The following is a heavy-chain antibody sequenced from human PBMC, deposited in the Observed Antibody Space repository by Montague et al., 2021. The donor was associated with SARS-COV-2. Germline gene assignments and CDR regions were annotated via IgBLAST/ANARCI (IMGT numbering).Heavy chain of an antibody. CDR2: INNSGST. CDR3: ARGRIEVSMIVVVLTGASYYMDV. Sequence: SETLSLTCAVYGGSFSGHYWSWIRQPPGKGLEWIGEINNSGSTNYNPSLKSRVPISVDTSKNQFSLKLHSVTAADTAVHYCARGRIEVSMIVVVLTGASYYMDVWGKGTTVTVSS. J-gene: IGHJ6*03. CDR1: GGSFSGHY. V-gene: IGHV4-34*01. D-gene: IGHD3-22*01.